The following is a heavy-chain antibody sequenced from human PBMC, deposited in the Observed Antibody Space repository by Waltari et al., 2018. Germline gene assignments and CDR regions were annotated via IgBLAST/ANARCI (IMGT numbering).Heavy chain of an antibody. CDR2: IDSGGST. CDR1: GFTVSSNY. Sequence: EVQLVESGGGLVQPGGSLRLSCAASGFTVSSNYMSWVRQAPGKGLEWVSVIDSGGSTYYADSVKGRFTISRDNSKNTLYLQMNSLRAEDTAVYYCARWVARGNYFDYWGQGTLVTVSS. CDR3: ARWVARGNYFDY. D-gene: IGHD2-15*01. V-gene: IGHV3-66*02. J-gene: IGHJ4*02.